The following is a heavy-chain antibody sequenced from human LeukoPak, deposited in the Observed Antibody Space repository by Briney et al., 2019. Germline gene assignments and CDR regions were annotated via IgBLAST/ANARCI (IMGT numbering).Heavy chain of an antibody. D-gene: IGHD2-21*01. CDR3: AKDLIVPEGSVFPDRY. CDR2: ISGSGGST. V-gene: IGHV3-23*01. Sequence: GSLRLSCAASGFTFSSYAMSWVRQAPGKGLEWVSAISGSGGSTYYADSVKGRFTISRDNSKNTLYLQMNSLRAEDTAVYYCAKDLIVPEGSVFPDRYWGQGTLVTVSS. J-gene: IGHJ4*02. CDR1: GFTFSSYA.